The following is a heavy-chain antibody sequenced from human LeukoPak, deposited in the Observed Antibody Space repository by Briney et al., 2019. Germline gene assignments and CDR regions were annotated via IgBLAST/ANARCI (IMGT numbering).Heavy chain of an antibody. CDR1: GYSFTSHY. D-gene: IGHD3-22*01. V-gene: IGHV1-46*01. CDR3: ARGVHRRYYDISAYFSD. J-gene: IGHJ4*02. Sequence: GASVKVSCKASGYSFTSHYMHWVRQAPGQGLEWLGLINPSGSSTLYAQKFQGRVTMTRDMSTTTDYMELSSLRSEDTAVYYCARGVHRRYYDISAYFSDWGQGTLVTASS. CDR2: INPSGSST.